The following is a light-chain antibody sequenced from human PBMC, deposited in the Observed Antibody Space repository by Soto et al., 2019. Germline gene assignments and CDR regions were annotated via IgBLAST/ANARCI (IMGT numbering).Light chain of an antibody. J-gene: IGKJ4*02. CDR1: QDIGNS. CDR2: SVS. CDR3: QQYKTYPLT. Sequence: DIPMAQSPSSLSASVGDTVTLTCRASQDIGNSLAWLQQKPGRAPKSLISSVSSLQSGVPSRFSGSRYGADFTLTISNLQPEDFAAYYCQQYKTYPLTFGGGSKVDIK. V-gene: IGKV1-16*01.